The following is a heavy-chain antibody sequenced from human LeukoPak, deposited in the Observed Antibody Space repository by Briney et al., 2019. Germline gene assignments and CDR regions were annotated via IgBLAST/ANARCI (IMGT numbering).Heavy chain of an antibody. Sequence: GGSLRLSCAASGITFSSYWMSWVRQAPGKGLEWVANIKQDGSEKYYVDSVKGRFTISRDNAKNSLYLQMNSLRAEDTAVYYCARDRPTDYYYYYYMDVWGKGTTVTVSS. CDR2: IKQDGSEK. CDR1: GITFSSYW. J-gene: IGHJ6*03. V-gene: IGHV3-7*01. CDR3: ARDRPTDYYYYYYMDV.